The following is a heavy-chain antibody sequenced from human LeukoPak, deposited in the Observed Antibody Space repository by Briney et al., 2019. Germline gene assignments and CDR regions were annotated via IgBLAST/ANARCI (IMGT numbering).Heavy chain of an antibody. CDR3: ARSEGYCSGGSCYSNDAFDI. CDR2: IFYSGST. J-gene: IGHJ3*02. Sequence: SETLSLTCTVSGGSISSGDYCWSWIRQPPGKGLEWIGYIFYSGSTYYNPSLKSRVTISVDTSKNQFSLKLTSVTAADTAVYYCARSEGYCSGGSCYSNDAFDIWGQGTMVTVSS. V-gene: IGHV4-30-4*01. CDR1: GGSISSGDYC. D-gene: IGHD2-15*01.